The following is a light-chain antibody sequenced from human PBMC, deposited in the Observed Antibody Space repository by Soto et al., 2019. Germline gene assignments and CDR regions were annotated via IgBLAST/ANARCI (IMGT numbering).Light chain of an antibody. CDR1: DNDVGVYNY. J-gene: IGLJ3*02. V-gene: IGLV2-14*01. Sequence: QSALTQPVSVSGSPGQSITISCTGTDNDVGVYNYVSWYQQHPGKAPKLIIYDVTNRPSGVSNRFSGSKSGNTASLTISGLQAEDEADYYCSSHTTSTTRVFGGGTKLTVL. CDR3: SSHTTSTTRV. CDR2: DVT.